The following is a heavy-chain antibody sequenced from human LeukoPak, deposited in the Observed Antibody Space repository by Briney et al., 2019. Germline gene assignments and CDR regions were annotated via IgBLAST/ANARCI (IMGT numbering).Heavy chain of an antibody. V-gene: IGHV3-23*01. Sequence: GGSLRLSCAASGFTFSSYAMSWVRQAPGKGLEWGSAISGSGGSTYYADSVKGRFTISRDNSKNTLYLQMNSLRAEDTAVYYCARDLGSGYDYWGQGTLVTVSS. D-gene: IGHD5-12*01. J-gene: IGHJ4*02. CDR3: ARDLGSGYDY. CDR2: ISGSGGST. CDR1: GFTFSSYA.